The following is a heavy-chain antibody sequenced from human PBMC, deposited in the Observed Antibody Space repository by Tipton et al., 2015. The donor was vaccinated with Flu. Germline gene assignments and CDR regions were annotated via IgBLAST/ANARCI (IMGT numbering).Heavy chain of an antibody. V-gene: IGHV4-4*07. CDR2: IYSSGST. CDR1: GGSLSSFY. Sequence: TLSLTCTVSGGSLSSFYWTWIRQPAGKGLEYIGRIYSSGSTNYNPSFKSRVTISVDTSKNQFSLKLSSVTAADTAVYYCARNNRHSGSGYPQPLAGLDYWGRGTLVTVSS. CDR3: ARNNRHSGSGYPQPLAGLDY. D-gene: IGHD3-22*01. J-gene: IGHJ4*02.